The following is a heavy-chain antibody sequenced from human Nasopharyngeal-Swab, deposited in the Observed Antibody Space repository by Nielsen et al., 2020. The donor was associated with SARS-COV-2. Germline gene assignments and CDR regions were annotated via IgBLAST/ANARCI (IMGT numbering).Heavy chain of an antibody. CDR2: ISSSSSYI. V-gene: IGHV3-21*01. CDR3: ARDGLDYDFWSTYFMDV. J-gene: IGHJ6*02. D-gene: IGHD3-3*01. Sequence: GASLKTSCAASGFTFNNYNFNWVRQAPGKGLEWVSSISSSSSYIYYADSVKGRFTISRDNAKNSLYLQMNSLRAEDTAVYYCARDGLDYDFWSTYFMDVWSQGTTVTVSS. CDR1: GFTFNNYN.